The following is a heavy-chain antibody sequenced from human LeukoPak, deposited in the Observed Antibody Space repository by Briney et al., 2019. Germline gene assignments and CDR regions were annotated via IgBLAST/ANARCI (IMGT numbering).Heavy chain of an antibody. CDR3: ARETSQKGAHYMDV. CDR2: IYYSGYT. V-gene: IGHV4-59*01. CDR1: GGSISSYY. J-gene: IGHJ6*03. Sequence: SETLSLTCTVSGGSISSYYGSGMREPPGKGLKWIGNIYYSGYTTYSPSLRSRVTISVDTSKNQFSLKLSSVTAADTAVYYCARETSQKGAHYMDVWGKGTTITISS. D-gene: IGHD3-16*01.